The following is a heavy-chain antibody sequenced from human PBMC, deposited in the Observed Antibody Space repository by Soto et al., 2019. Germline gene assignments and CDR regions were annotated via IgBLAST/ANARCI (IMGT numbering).Heavy chain of an antibody. J-gene: IGHJ4*02. V-gene: IGHV3-23*04. CDR1: GFIFSNYV. D-gene: IGHD1-26*01. CDR3: AKRPRALLTFDY. Sequence: EVQLVDSGGGLVQPGGSLRLSCAASGFIFSNYVISWVRQAPGKGLEWVSSISDSGGTSYYADSVKGRFTISRDNSKNTRYLQMNCLRAEDTAIDYCAKRPRALLTFDYLGQGTLVTVSS. CDR2: ISDSGGTS.